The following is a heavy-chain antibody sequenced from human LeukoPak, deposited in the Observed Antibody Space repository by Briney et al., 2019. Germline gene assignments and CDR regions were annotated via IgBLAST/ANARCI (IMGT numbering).Heavy chain of an antibody. CDR3: ARVGVRYYFDY. CDR1: GGPISSYY. J-gene: IGHJ4*02. D-gene: IGHD4-23*01. Sequence: PSETLSLTCTVSGGPISSYYWSWIRQPPGKGLEWIGYIYYSGSTNYNPSLKSRVTISVDTSKNQFSLKLSSVTAADTAVYYCARVGVRYYFDYWGQGTLVTVSS. V-gene: IGHV4-59*01. CDR2: IYYSGST.